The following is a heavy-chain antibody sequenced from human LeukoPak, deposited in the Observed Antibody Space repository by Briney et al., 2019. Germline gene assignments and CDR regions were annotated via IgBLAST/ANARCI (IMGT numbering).Heavy chain of an antibody. V-gene: IGHV4-30-4*08. CDR1: GGSISSGDYY. D-gene: IGHD5-12*01. CDR3: ARHKGATSRVPVDY. J-gene: IGHJ4*02. Sequence: PSQTLSLTCTVSGGSISSGDYYWSWIRQPPGKGLEWIGYIYYSGSTYYNPSLKSRVTISVDTSKNQFSLKLSSVTAADTAVYYCARHKGATSRVPVDYWGQGTLVTVSS. CDR2: IYYSGST.